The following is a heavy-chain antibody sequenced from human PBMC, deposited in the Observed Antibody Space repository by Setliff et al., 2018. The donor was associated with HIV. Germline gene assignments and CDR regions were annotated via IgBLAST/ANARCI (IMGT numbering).Heavy chain of an antibody. D-gene: IGHD3-3*01. Sequence: PSETLSLTCSVSGASISSYYWSWIRQPPGKGLEWIGYIYYSGSTNYNPSLKSRVTISVDTSKNQFSLKLSSVTAADTAVYYCARSEGIAWFDPWGQGTLVTVSS. CDR1: GASISSYY. CDR3: ARSEGIAWFDP. V-gene: IGHV4-59*01. J-gene: IGHJ5*02. CDR2: IYYSGST.